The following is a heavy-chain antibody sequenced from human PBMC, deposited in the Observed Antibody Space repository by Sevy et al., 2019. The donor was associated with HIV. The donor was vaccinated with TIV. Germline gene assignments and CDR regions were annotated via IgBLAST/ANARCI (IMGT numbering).Heavy chain of an antibody. J-gene: IGHJ6*03. CDR2: IYTSGST. CDR1: GGSISSYY. V-gene: IGHV4-4*07. D-gene: IGHD3-10*01. CDR3: AGDKSYYYGSGSTPEDYYYMDV. Sequence: SETLSLTCTVSGGSISSYYWSWIRQPAGKGLEWIGRIYTSGSTNYNPSLKSRVTMSVDTSKNQFSLKLSSVTAADTAVYYCAGDKSYYYGSGSTPEDYYYMDVWGKGTTVTVSS.